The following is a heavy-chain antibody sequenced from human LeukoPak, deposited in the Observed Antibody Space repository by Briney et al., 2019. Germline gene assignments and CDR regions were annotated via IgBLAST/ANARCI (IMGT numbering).Heavy chain of an antibody. V-gene: IGHV4-61*02. D-gene: IGHD6-13*01. CDR2: IYVTGST. CDR1: GGSIRSGSYY. J-gene: IGHJ4*02. Sequence: TSETLSLTCTVSGGSIRSGSYYWTWIRQPAGKGLEWVGRIYVTGSTNYNPSFESRVTISLDTSKNQFSLKLNSVTAADTAVYYCASTSSDYTRHWYPYDYWGQGTLVTVSS. CDR3: ASTSSDYTRHWYPYDY.